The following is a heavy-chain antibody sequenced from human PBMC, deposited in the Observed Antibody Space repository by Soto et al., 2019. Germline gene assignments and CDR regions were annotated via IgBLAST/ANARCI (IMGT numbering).Heavy chain of an antibody. D-gene: IGHD2-15*01. CDR2: ISYDGSNK. V-gene: IGHV3-30*18. CDR3: AKDRVLGDCSGGSCYGTAFDI. Sequence: QVQLVESGGGVVQPGRSLRLSCAASGFTFSSYGMHWVRQAPGKGLEWVAVISYDGSNKYYADSVKGRFTISRDNYKNTLYLQMNSMRAEDTAVYYCAKDRVLGDCSGGSCYGTAFDIWVQGPMVTVSS. CDR1: GFTFSSYG. J-gene: IGHJ3*02.